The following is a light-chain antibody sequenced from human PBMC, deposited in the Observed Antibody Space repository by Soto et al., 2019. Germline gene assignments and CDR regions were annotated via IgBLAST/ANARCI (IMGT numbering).Light chain of an antibody. CDR3: QQYGSSHLFG. CDR2: GAS. Sequence: EIVLTQSPGTLSLSPGERATLSCRASQTVSSSYLAWYQQKPGQAPRLLIYGASSRATGIPDRFSGSGSGTDFTLTISRLEPEDFAVYYCQQYGSSHLFGFGPGTKVDIK. V-gene: IGKV3-20*01. J-gene: IGKJ3*01. CDR1: QTVSSSY.